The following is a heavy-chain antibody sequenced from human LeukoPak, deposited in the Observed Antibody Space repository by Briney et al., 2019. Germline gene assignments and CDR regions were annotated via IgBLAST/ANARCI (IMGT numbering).Heavy chain of an antibody. Sequence: ASVKVSCKASGYTFTGYYMHWVRQAPRQGLQWMGWINPNGGDTNYAQKFQGRVTMTRDTSISTAYMELSRLRSDDTAVYYCARDRSRSDNWNFDYYYYYYMDVWGKGTTVTVSS. J-gene: IGHJ6*03. CDR1: GYTFTGYY. D-gene: IGHD1-7*01. CDR3: ARDRSRSDNWNFDYYYYYYMDV. V-gene: IGHV1-2*02. CDR2: INPNGGDT.